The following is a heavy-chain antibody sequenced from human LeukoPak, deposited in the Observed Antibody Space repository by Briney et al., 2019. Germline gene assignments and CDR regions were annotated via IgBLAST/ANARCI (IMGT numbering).Heavy chain of an antibody. J-gene: IGHJ4*02. D-gene: IGHD1-26*01. Sequence: RASVKVSCQASGHTFTSYGITWVRQAPGQGLEWMGWISAYNGNTNYAQNLQDRVSLTTDTSTSTAYMELRSLRSDDTAVYYCARGSDSTSWDLDYWGQGTLVTVSS. CDR1: GHTFTSYG. V-gene: IGHV1-18*01. CDR2: ISAYNGNT. CDR3: ARGSDSTSWDLDY.